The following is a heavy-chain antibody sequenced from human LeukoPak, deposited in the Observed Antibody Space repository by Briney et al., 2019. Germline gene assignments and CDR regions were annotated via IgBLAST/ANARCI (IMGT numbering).Heavy chain of an antibody. CDR1: GFALSSHW. Sequence: GGSLRLSCAASGFALSSHWMTWVRQVPGRGPEWVANVNRDGSETYYLDSVKGRFTISKDNAKNSLYLQMNSLRAEDTAFYHCARNNGMDVWGQGTTVIVSS. CDR3: ARNNGMDV. J-gene: IGHJ6*02. CDR2: VNRDGSET. V-gene: IGHV3-7*03.